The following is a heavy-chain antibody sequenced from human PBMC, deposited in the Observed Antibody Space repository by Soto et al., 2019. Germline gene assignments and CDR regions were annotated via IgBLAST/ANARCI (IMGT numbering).Heavy chain of an antibody. CDR2: IDHSGST. J-gene: IGHJ5*02. Sequence: SETLSLTCSVYGGSFSDYYWSWIRQPPGKGLEWIGEIDHSGSTNYNPSLKSRVTISVHTSKNQFSLKLSSVTAADTAVYYCTRRYDWNDYYFDPWGQGTLVTVSS. CDR3: TRRYDWNDYYFDP. V-gene: IGHV4-34*01. D-gene: IGHD1-20*01. CDR1: GGSFSDYY.